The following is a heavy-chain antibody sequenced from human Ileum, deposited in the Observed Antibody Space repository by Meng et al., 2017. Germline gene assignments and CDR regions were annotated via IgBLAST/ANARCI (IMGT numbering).Heavy chain of an antibody. D-gene: IGHD7-27*01. CDR3: ARDHWGSLDY. CDR1: GGSVTTSHYL. J-gene: IGHJ4*02. V-gene: IGHV4-61*01. CDR2: AST. Sequence: QVQLQESGPGLVTHSATLCVICAVYGGSVTTSHYLWGWFRQPPGKGLEWIGYASTNYNPSLKSRITISLDTSKNQVSLKLTSVTATETAVYYCARDHWGSLDYWGQGILVTVSS.